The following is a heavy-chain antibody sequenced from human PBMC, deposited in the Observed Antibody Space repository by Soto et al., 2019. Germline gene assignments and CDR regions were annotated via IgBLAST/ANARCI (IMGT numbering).Heavy chain of an antibody. J-gene: IGHJ6*02. CDR1: GFTFSSYA. D-gene: IGHD3-9*01. CDR2: ISGSGGST. CDR3: AKDLSRDYDILTGYFHYYYYGMDV. V-gene: IGHV3-23*01. Sequence: PGGSLRLSCAASGFTFSSYAMSWVGQAPGKGLEWVSAISGSGGSTYYADSVRGRFTISRDNSKNTLYLQMNSLRAEDTAVYYCAKDLSRDYDILTGYFHYYYYGMDVRGQGTTVTVSS.